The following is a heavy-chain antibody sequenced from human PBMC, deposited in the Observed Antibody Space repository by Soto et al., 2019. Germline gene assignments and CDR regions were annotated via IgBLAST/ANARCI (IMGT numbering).Heavy chain of an antibody. CDR2: IYYSGST. V-gene: IGHV4-30-4*01. CDR3: ASLEALRAYRRYDDYMALDY. J-gene: IGHJ4*02. Sequence: SETLSLTCTVSGGSISGGDYYWSWIRQPPGKGLEWIGYIYYSGSTYYNPSLKSRVTISVDTSKNQFSLKLSSVTAADTAVHYCASLEALRAYRRYDDYMALDYRGQGTLVTLSS. D-gene: IGHD5-12*01. CDR1: GGSISGGDYY.